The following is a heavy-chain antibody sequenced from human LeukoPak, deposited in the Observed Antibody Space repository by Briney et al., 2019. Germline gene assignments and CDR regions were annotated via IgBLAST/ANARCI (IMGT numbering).Heavy chain of an antibody. V-gene: IGHV1-2*02. CDR2: INPNTGGT. CDR1: GYTFTGHY. CDR3: ARDLATIDGIAWYYFEN. Sequence: ASVKVSCKASGYTFTGHYIHWVRQAPGQGFEWMGWINPNTGGTDYAQKFQDRIAISTYTSISTAYKELSRLRSDDTALYYCARDLATIDGIAWYYFENWGQGTLVTVS. J-gene: IGHJ4*02. D-gene: IGHD5-12*01.